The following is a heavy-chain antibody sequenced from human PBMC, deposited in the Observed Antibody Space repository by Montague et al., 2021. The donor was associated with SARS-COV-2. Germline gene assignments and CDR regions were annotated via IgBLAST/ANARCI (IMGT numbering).Heavy chain of an antibody. CDR1: GDSVSHDF. CDR2: VYYSRSS. V-gene: IGHV4-59*02. D-gene: IGHD1-26*01. CDR3: VRDPAPSGSGTFYDY. Sequence: SETLSLTCTVSGDSVSHDFWTWIRQPPGQGLEWIGYVYYSRSSSYNPSLRGRVSIAVDTSKNQFSLRLSTLTAADTAIYYCVRDPAPSGSGTFYDYWGQGTLVAVSS. J-gene: IGHJ4*02.